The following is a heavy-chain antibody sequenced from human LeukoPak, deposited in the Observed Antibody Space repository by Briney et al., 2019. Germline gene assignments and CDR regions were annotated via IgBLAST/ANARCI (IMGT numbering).Heavy chain of an antibody. CDR2: ISSNGNVK. CDR1: GFTFSRYG. V-gene: IGHV3-30*03. Sequence: GGSLRLSCAASGFTFSRYGMHWVRQAPGKGPEWAAVISSNGNVKYYIDSVKGRFTISRDNSKSTLYLQMTSLRAEDTALYYCARDSDHYDSSGYFLGIMEGPYWGQGTLVTVSS. D-gene: IGHD3-22*01. J-gene: IGHJ4*02. CDR3: ARDSDHYDSSGYFLGIMEGPY.